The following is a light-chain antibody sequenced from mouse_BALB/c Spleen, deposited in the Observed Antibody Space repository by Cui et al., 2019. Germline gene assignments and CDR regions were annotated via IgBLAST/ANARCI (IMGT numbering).Light chain of an antibody. V-gene: IGKV4-91*01. Sequence: EMVRTQSPTTMAASPGEKMTITCSTRSRTSSKYLHWYKQTPGFSPKPLLYRTSNRASGVRARFRGSGSGTSYSLTMGTMEAEDVATYYCQQGSSIPHTFGGGTKLEIK. CDR3: QQGSSIPHT. CDR1: SRTSSKY. J-gene: IGKJ2*01. CDR2: RTS.